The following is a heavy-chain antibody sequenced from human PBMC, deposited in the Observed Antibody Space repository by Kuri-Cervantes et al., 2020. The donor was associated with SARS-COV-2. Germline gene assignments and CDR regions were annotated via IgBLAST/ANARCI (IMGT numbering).Heavy chain of an antibody. Sequence: GGSLRLSCAASGFTFSSYAMHWVRQAPGKGLEWVAVISYDGSNKYYADSVKGRFTISRDNAKNSLYLQMNSLRAEDTAVYYCAKEVMRALNGYWGQGTLVTVSS. J-gene: IGHJ4*02. V-gene: IGHV3-30*07. CDR2: ISYDGSNK. D-gene: IGHD2-8*01. CDR1: GFTFSSYA. CDR3: AKEVMRALNGY.